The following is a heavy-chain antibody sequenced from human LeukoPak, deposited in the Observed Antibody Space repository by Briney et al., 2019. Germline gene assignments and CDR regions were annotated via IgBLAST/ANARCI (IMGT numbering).Heavy chain of an antibody. CDR1: GFTFDDYA. D-gene: IGHD3-22*01. V-gene: IGHV3-9*01. Sequence: GGSLRLSCAASGFTFDDYAMHWVRQAPGKGLEWVAGISWNSGSIGYAGSVEGRFTISRDNAKNSLYLQMNSLRAEDTGVYYCARLRRNSDKSGFYYYYDYWGQGTLVTVSS. J-gene: IGHJ4*02. CDR2: ISWNSGSI. CDR3: ARLRRNSDKSGFYYYYDY.